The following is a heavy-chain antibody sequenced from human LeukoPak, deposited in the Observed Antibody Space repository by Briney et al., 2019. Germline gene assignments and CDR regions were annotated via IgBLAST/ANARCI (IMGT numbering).Heavy chain of an antibody. D-gene: IGHD2-2*01. Sequence: GGSLRLSCAASGFTFSTYTMNRVRQAPGKGLEWVSSVSSSSSTMYYADSVKGRFTISRDNAKNSLYLQMNSLRAEDAAVYYCARDGSGLGYCSSPNCRGAFDIWGQGTMVTVSS. CDR1: GFTFSTYT. V-gene: IGHV3-48*01. J-gene: IGHJ3*02. CDR2: VSSSSSTM. CDR3: ARDGSGLGYCSSPNCRGAFDI.